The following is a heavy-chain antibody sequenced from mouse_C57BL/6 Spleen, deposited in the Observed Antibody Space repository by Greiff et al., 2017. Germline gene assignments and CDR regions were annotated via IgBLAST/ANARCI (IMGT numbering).Heavy chain of an antibody. Sequence: VQLQQPGAELVMPGASVKLSCKASGYTFTSYWMHWVKQRPGQGLEWIGEIDPSDSYTNYNQKFKGKSTLTVDKSSSTAYMQLSSLTSEDSAVYYCARDWDLDYWGQGTTLTVSS. D-gene: IGHD4-1*01. CDR2: IDPSDSYT. J-gene: IGHJ2*01. V-gene: IGHV1-69*01. CDR1: GYTFTSYW. CDR3: ARDWDLDY.